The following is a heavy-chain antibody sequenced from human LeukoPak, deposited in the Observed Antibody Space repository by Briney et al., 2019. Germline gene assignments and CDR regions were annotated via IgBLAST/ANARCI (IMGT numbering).Heavy chain of an antibody. CDR2: IHHSGST. V-gene: IGHV4-59*11. Sequence: SETLSLTCTVSGGSISGHHWSWIRQPPGKGLEWIGYIHHSGSTKYSPSLKSRVIMSVDTSKNQVSLKLSSVTAADTAVYYCARAHVPLEDDAFDIWGQGTMVTVSS. D-gene: IGHD1-1*01. J-gene: IGHJ3*02. CDR3: ARAHVPLEDDAFDI. CDR1: GGSISGHH.